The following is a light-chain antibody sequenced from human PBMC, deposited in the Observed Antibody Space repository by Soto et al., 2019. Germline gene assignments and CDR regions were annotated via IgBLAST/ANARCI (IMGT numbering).Light chain of an antibody. V-gene: IGLV2-14*01. CDR1: RSDVVGYNY. Sequence: QSVLTQPASVPRSPGQSITISCTGTRSDVVGYNYVSWYQQHPGNAPKLMICEVSDRPSGVSNRLSRSNSGNTASLTISGLQAEDVAEYYCTSYTCRTPRCIVGPGTQVTVL. CDR3: TSYTCRTPRCI. J-gene: IGLJ1*01. CDR2: EVS.